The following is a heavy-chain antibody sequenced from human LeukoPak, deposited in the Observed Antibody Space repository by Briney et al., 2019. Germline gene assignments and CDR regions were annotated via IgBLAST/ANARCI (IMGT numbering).Heavy chain of an antibody. J-gene: IGHJ5*02. D-gene: IGHD3-10*01. Sequence: GGSLRLSCAVSGITLSNYGMSWVRQAPGKGLEWVAGISGSGGRTNYADSVKGRFTISRDSPKNTLYLQMNSLRADDTAVYYCARDHGVVRGGTYNWSDPWGQGNLVTVSS. CDR2: ISGSGGRT. CDR1: GITLSNYG. V-gene: IGHV3-23*01. CDR3: ARDHGVVRGGTYNWSDP.